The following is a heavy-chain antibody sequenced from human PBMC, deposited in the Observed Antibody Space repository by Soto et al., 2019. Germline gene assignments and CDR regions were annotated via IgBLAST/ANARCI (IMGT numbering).Heavy chain of an antibody. V-gene: IGHV2-5*01. D-gene: IGHD3-22*01. J-gene: IGHJ5*02. CDR3: AHSFDSSGSPWFFDQ. CDR1: GFSLTTAGVG. CDR2: IYWNDDT. Sequence: QITLHESGPPLVKPTQTLTLTCSFSGFSLTTAGVGVGWIRQPPGKPLEWLGLIYWNDDTTFRPSLQNRLSITKDTSKNLVVLTMTNMDLLDTGTYYCAHSFDSSGSPWFFDQGGQGTLVTVSP.